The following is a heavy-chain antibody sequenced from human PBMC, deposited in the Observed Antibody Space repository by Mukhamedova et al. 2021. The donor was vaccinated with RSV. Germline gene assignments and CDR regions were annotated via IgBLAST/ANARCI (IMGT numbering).Heavy chain of an antibody. CDR3: ARGGSGSYS. CDR2: GST. D-gene: IGHD3-10*01. Sequence: GSTNYNPSLKSRVTISVDTSKNQFSLKLSSVTAVDTAVYYCARGGSGSYSWGQGTLVTVSS. V-gene: IGHV4-59*09. J-gene: IGHJ5*02.